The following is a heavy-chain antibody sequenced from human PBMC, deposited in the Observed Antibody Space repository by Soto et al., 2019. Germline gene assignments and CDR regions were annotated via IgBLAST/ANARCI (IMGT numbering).Heavy chain of an antibody. CDR3: ARAQGDV. V-gene: IGHV4-4*02. CDR2: IDHDGST. Sequence: QVQLQESGPGLVKPLGTLSLTCAVSGGAISSSNWWTWVRQVPGKGLEWIGEIDHDGSTNYNPSLKSLVTMSVDKSKNHFSLNLNSVTAADTAVYFCARAQGDVWGRGTTVTVSS. J-gene: IGHJ6*02. CDR1: GGAISSSNW.